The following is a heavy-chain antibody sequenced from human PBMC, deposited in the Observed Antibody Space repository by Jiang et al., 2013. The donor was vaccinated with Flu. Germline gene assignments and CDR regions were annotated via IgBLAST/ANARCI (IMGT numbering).Heavy chain of an antibody. J-gene: IGHJ4*02. V-gene: IGHV1-2*02. CDR1: GYTFTGYY. CDR2: INPNSGGT. CDR3: ARALLPGIAAAGSDY. D-gene: IGHD6-13*01. Sequence: EVKKPGASVKVSCKASGYTFTGYYMHWVRQAPGQGLEWMGWINPNSGGTNYAQKFQGRVTMTRDTSISTAYMELSRLRSDDTAVYYCARALLPGIAAAGSDYWGQGTLVTVSS.